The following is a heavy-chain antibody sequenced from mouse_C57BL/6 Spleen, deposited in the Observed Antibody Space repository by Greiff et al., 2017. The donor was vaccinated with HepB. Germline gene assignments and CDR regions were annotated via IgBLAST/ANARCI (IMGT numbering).Heavy chain of an antibody. CDR1: GFTFSSYA. Sequence: EVNLVESGGGLVKPGGSLKLSCAASGFTFSSYAMSWVRQTPEKRLEWVATISDGGSYTYYPDNVKGRFTISRDNAKNNLYLQMSHLKSEDTAMYYCESDCYGSSYGYVDVWGTGTTVTVSS. V-gene: IGHV5-4*03. CDR2: ISDGGSYT. D-gene: IGHD1-1*01. J-gene: IGHJ1*03. CDR3: ESDCYGSSYGYVDV.